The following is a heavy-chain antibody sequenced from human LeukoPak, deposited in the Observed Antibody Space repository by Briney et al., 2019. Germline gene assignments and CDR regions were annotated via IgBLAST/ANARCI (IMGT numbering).Heavy chain of an antibody. D-gene: IGHD2-2*01. CDR3: TRRVIVPAAMRLRAFDI. J-gene: IGHJ3*02. V-gene: IGHV3-49*04. CDR1: GFTFGDYA. CDR2: IRSKAYGGTT. Sequence: GGSLRLSCTASGFTFGDYAMSWVRQAPGKGLEWVGFIRSKAYGGTTEYAASVKGRFTIPRDDSKSIAYLQMNSLKTEDTAAYYCTRRVIVPAAMRLRAFDIWGQGTMVTVSS.